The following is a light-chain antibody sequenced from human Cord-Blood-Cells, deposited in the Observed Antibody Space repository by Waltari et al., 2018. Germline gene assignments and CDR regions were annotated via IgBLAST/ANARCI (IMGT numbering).Light chain of an antibody. CDR2: GAS. V-gene: IGKV3-15*01. J-gene: IGKJ3*01. CDR1: QSVSSN. Sequence: EIVMTQSPATLSVSPGERATLSCRARQSVSSNLAWYQQKPGQAPRPLIYGASTRATGIPARFSGSGSGTEFTLTISSLQSEEFAVYYCQQYNNWPPFTFGPGTKVDIK. CDR3: QQYNNWPPFT.